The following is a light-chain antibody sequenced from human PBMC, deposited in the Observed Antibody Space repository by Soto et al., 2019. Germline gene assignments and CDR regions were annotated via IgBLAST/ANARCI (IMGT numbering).Light chain of an antibody. Sequence: EIVLTQSPATLSLSPGARAPLSCRASQSISRYLAWYQQKPGQAPRLLMYDASSRATGIPARFSGSGSGTDFTLTISSLEPEDFAVYYCQQYNNWPRTFGQGTKVDIK. CDR1: QSISRY. J-gene: IGKJ1*01. CDR3: QQYNNWPRT. V-gene: IGKV3-11*01. CDR2: DAS.